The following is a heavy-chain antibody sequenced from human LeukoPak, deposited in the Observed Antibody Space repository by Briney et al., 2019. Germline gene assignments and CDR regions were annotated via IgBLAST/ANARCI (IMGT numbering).Heavy chain of an antibody. V-gene: IGHV3-30-3*01. CDR2: ISYDGSNK. CDR3: ARDSYVLRFLEWLFDP. CDR1: GFTFSSYA. J-gene: IGHJ5*02. Sequence: GRSLRLSRAAPGFTFSSYAMHWVRQAPGKGLEWVAVISYDGSNKYYADSVKGRFTISRDNSKNTLYLQMNSLRAEDTAVYYCARDSYVLRFLEWLFDPWGQGTLVTVSS. D-gene: IGHD3-3*01.